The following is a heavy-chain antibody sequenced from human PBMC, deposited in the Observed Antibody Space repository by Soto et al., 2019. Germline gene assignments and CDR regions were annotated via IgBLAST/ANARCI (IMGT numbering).Heavy chain of an antibody. D-gene: IGHD3-16*01. V-gene: IGHV3-23*01. CDR2: ISNSGSST. CDR3: ARDPYFGAIDY. CDR1: GFIFNTYG. Sequence: GGSLRLSCAASGFIFNTYGKNCVSKAPGKGLEWVSGISNSGSSTYYADSVKGRFTISRDNSKNTVYLQMNSLRAEDTAVYYCARDPYFGAIDYWGLGTLVTVSS. J-gene: IGHJ4*02.